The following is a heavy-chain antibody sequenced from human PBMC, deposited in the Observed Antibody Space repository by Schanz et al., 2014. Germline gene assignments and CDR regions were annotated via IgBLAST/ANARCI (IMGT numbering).Heavy chain of an antibody. J-gene: IGHJ1*01. V-gene: IGHV3-74*01. D-gene: IGHD6-13*01. CDR1: GFTFSDSW. CDR3: AKGFFLAAAGPEYFQH. CDR2: TSNDGSFT. Sequence: EVQLVESGGGFVQPGGSLRLSCAASGFTFSDSWMHWVRQAPGKGLVWVSRTSNDGSFTTFADSVKGRFTISRDDAKNSLYLQMNSLRAEDTAVYYCAKGFFLAAAGPEYFQHWGQGTLVTVSS.